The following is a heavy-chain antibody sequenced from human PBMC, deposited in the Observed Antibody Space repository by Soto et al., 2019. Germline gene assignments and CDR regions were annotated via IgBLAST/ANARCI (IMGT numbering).Heavy chain of an antibody. CDR2: ISSDGSNK. Sequence: QVQLVESGGGVVQPGRSLRLSCAASGFTFNSYAMHWVRQAPGKGLEWVALISSDGSNKYYADSVKGRFTISRDNSKNTLYLQMNSLRTEDTAVFYCARDRQLWFDYWGQGTLVTVSS. CDR3: ARDRQLWFDY. D-gene: IGHD5-18*01. V-gene: IGHV3-30-3*01. CDR1: GFTFNSYA. J-gene: IGHJ4*02.